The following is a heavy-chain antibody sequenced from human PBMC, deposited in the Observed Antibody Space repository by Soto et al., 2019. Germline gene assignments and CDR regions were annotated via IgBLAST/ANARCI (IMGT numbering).Heavy chain of an antibody. V-gene: IGHV4-59*12. CDR1: GGSISNYY. J-gene: IGHJ4*02. D-gene: IGHD2-15*01. CDR3: ARRYCIGRRCYSALDS. CDR2: IYYNGST. Sequence: SETLSLTCTVSGGSISNYYWSWIRQPPGQGLEWIGYIYYNGSTNYNPSLNSRVTISVDTSKNQFSLKLSSVTAADTAVYYCARRYCIGRRCYSALDSWGQGTLVTVSS.